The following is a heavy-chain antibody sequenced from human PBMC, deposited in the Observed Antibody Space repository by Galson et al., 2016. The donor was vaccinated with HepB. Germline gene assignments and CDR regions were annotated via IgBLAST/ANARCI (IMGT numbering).Heavy chain of an antibody. J-gene: IGHJ4*02. CDR2: IYPRDSDT. D-gene: IGHD3-3*01. Sequence: QSGAAGKKPGESLKISCKASGYSFSSSWIAWVRQMPGKGLEWMGVIYPRDSDTRYSPSFQGQVSITADKPISTANLQWSSLKASDTAMYFCVRGGDSWSGYPDYWGQGTLVTVSS. V-gene: IGHV5-51*01. CDR1: GYSFSSSW. CDR3: VRGGDSWSGYPDY.